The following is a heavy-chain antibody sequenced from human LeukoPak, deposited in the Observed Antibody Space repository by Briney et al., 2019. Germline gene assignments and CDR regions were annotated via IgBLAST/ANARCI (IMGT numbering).Heavy chain of an antibody. V-gene: IGHV1-18*01. CDR3: ANVAKGRYFFYYMDV. CDR2: ISPYNSHR. CDR1: DHSSNTFG. J-gene: IGHJ6*03. Sequence: GASVKVSYTPSDHSSNTFGITWVRQAPGQGLEWIGWISPYNSHRKYADKFQGRVTITTDTSTTTSYMELRSLRSDDTAVYFCANVAKGRYFFYYMDVWGKGTTVTVS. D-gene: IGHD2-15*01.